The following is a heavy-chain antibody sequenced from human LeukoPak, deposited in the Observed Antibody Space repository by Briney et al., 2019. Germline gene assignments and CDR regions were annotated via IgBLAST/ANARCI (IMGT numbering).Heavy chain of an antibody. Sequence: ASVKVSCKASGYTFTGYYMHWVRQAPGQGLEWMGWINPNSGGTNYAQKFQGRVTMTRDTSISTAYMELSRLRSDDTAVYYCAKADAYSYGSLFDYWGQGTLVTVSS. D-gene: IGHD5-18*01. CDR1: GYTFTGYY. CDR2: INPNSGGT. V-gene: IGHV1-2*02. CDR3: AKADAYSYGSLFDY. J-gene: IGHJ4*02.